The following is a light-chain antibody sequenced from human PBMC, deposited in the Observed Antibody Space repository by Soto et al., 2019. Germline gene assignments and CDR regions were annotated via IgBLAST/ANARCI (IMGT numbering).Light chain of an antibody. CDR1: SSDVGGYNY. V-gene: IGLV2-14*01. CDR2: DVS. J-gene: IGLJ1*01. Sequence: SALAHRASVSGSPGQSITISCTGTSSDVGGYNYVSWYQQQPGKAPKFMIYDVSNRPSGVSNRFSGSKSGNTASLTISGLQAEDEADYYCCSYTTSNTRQIVFGTGTKVTVL. CDR3: CSYTTSNTRQIV.